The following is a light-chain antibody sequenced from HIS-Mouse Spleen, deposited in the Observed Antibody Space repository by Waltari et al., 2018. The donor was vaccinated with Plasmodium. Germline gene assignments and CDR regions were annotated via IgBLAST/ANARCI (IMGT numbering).Light chain of an antibody. CDR2: AAS. V-gene: IGKV1-8*01. J-gene: IGKJ2*01. CDR1: QGISSY. Sequence: AIRMTQSPSSFSASTGDRVTITCRASQGISSYLAWYQQKPWKAPKLLIYAASTLQSVVPSRFSGSGSGTDFTLTISCLQSEDFATYYCQQYYSYPYTFGQGTKLEIK. CDR3: QQYYSYPYT.